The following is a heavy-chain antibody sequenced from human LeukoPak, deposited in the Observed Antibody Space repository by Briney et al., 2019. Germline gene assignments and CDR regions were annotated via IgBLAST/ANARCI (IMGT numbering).Heavy chain of an antibody. CDR1: GYIFTVYY. CDR2: INPNSGGT. V-gene: IGHV1-2*06. J-gene: IGHJ4*02. Sequence: ASVKVSCKTSGYIFTVYYIHWVRQAPGQGLEWMGRINPNSGGTNYAQKFQGRVTMTRDTSVSTAYMELSSLRSDDTAVYYCARADTGDYWGQGTLVTVSS. CDR3: ARADTGDY. D-gene: IGHD5-18*01.